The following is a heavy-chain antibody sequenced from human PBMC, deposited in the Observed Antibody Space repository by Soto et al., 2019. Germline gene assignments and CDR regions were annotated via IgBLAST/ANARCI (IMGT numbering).Heavy chain of an antibody. CDR3: AREDGIVTPAVSDF. V-gene: IGHV3-21*01. CDR1: GFAFSNYG. Sequence: GGSLRLSCTVSGFAFSNYGINWVRQAPRKGLEWVSSISKSDYTYYSDSVKGRFTISRDNAKNSASLQMNTLRVEDTAVYYCAREDGIVTPAVSDFWGQGTLVTVSS. D-gene: IGHD2-2*01. J-gene: IGHJ4*02. CDR2: ISKSDYT.